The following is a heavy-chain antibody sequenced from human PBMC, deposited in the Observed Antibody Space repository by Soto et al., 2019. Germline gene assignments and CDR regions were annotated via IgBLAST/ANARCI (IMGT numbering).Heavy chain of an antibody. CDR3: ARASFYDSRGYFPY. CDR2: VYGGGST. J-gene: IGHJ4*02. CDR1: GLTVGSNY. D-gene: IGHD3-22*01. Sequence: PGGSMRHSWGASGLTVGSNYMSWVSQDPGKGLEWVSVVYGGGSTYYADSVKGRFTISRDNSKNTLYLQMNSLRAEDTAVYYCARASFYDSRGYFPYWGQGTLVTVPS. V-gene: IGHV3-53*01.